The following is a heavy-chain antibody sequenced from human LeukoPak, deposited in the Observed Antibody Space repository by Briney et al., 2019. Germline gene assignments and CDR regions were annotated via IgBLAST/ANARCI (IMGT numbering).Heavy chain of an antibody. V-gene: IGHV3-64D*06. Sequence: PGGSLRLSCSASGFTFCSFAMHWVRAAPGKGLEYGLDISSIGGSTYYADSVKGSFTISRDNSKNTLYLQMSSLRAVDTAVYYCVKEYSSSLPDRNYIDYWGQGTLVTVSS. CDR3: VKEYSSSLPDRNYIDY. J-gene: IGHJ4*02. CDR2: ISSIGGST. CDR1: GFTFCSFA. D-gene: IGHD6-13*01.